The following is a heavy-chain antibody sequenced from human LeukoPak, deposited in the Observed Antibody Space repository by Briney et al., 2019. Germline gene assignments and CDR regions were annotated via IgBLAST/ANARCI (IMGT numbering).Heavy chain of an antibody. CDR1: GYTFTSYG. Sequence: VASVKVSCKASGYTFTSYGISWVRQAPGQGLEWMGWISAYNGNTNYAQKLQGRVTMTTDTSTSTAYMELRSLRSDDTAVYYCARDSQVVVPAAGSPDAFDIWGQGTMVTVSS. CDR3: ARDSQVVVPAAGSPDAFDI. D-gene: IGHD2-2*01. J-gene: IGHJ3*02. V-gene: IGHV1-18*01. CDR2: ISAYNGNT.